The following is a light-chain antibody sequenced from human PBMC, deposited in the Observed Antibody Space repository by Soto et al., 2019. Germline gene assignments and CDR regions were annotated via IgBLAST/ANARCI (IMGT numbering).Light chain of an antibody. J-gene: IGKJ2*01. V-gene: IGKV3-20*01. CDR3: QQYGSSPEYT. CDR2: GAS. Sequence: EIVLTQSPGTLSLSPGERATLSCRASQSVSSSCLAWYQQKPGQAPRLLIYGASSRATGIPDRFSGSGSGTDFTLTISRLEPEDFAVYYCQQYGSSPEYTFGQGTKLEIK. CDR1: QSVSSSC.